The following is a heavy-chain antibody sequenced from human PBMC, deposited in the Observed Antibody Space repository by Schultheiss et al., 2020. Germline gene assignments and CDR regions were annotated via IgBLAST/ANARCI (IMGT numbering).Heavy chain of an antibody. V-gene: IGHV1-69*13. J-gene: IGHJ4*02. CDR3: ARDAALYNWNDPIDY. D-gene: IGHD1-1*01. CDR2: IIPIFGTA. Sequence: SVKVSCKASGGTFSSYAISWVRQAPGQGLEWMGGIIPIFGTANYAQKFQGRVTITADESTSTAYMELRSLRSDDTAVYYCARDAALYNWNDPIDYWGQGTLVTVSS. CDR1: GGTFSSYA.